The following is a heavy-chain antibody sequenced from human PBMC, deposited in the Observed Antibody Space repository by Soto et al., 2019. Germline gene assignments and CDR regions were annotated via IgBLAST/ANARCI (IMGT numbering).Heavy chain of an antibody. CDR1: GYTFTGYY. CDR2: INPNSGGT. Sequence: QVQLVQSGAEVKKPGASVKVSCKASGYTFTGYYMHWVRQAPGQGLEWMGWINPNSGGTNYAQKLQGWVTMTRDTSISTADMELSRLRSDDTAVYYCARGGGDFWCGYVWFDPWGQGTLVTVSS. D-gene: IGHD3-3*01. J-gene: IGHJ5*02. V-gene: IGHV1-2*04. CDR3: ARGGGDFWCGYVWFDP.